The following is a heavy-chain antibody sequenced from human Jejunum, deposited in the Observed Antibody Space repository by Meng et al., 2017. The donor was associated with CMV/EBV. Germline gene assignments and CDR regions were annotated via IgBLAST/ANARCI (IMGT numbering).Heavy chain of an antibody. J-gene: IGHJ4*02. CDR2: INPQTGDT. CDR3: AKDAGSFLDYYFDY. V-gene: IGHV1-2*02. Sequence: YTFTDYYMQWVRQAPGQGLEWMGWINPQTGDTNYAPKFQGRVTMTRDMSINTVYMEVTRLRPDDTAVYYCAKDAGSFLDYYFDYWGQGTLVTVSS. D-gene: IGHD1-26*01. CDR1: YTFTDYY.